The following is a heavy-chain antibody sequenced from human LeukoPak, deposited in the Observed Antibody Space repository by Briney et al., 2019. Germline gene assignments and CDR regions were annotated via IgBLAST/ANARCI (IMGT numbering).Heavy chain of an antibody. Sequence: SETLSLTCTVSGGSISSYYWSWIRQPPGKGLEWIGYIYYSGSTNYNPSLKSRVTISVDTSKNQFSLKLSSVTAADTAVYYCARVAQELLVYWGQGTLVTVSS. CDR1: GGSISSYY. V-gene: IGHV4-59*01. CDR3: ARVAQELLVY. D-gene: IGHD1-26*01. CDR2: IYYSGST. J-gene: IGHJ4*02.